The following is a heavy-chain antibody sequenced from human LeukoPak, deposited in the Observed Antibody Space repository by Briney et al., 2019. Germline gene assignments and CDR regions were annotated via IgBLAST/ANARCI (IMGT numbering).Heavy chain of an antibody. V-gene: IGHV3-7*01. Sequence: PGGSLRLSCAASGFTFTKYWMTWVRQAPGKGLEWVGNIKQDGSDKNYMDSVKGRFTISRDNTKNSVYLQMSSLRAEDTAVYYCAKDPSRIAAPEYWGQGTLVTVSS. D-gene: IGHD6-13*01. J-gene: IGHJ4*02. CDR1: GFTFTKYW. CDR2: IKQDGSDK. CDR3: AKDPSRIAAPEY.